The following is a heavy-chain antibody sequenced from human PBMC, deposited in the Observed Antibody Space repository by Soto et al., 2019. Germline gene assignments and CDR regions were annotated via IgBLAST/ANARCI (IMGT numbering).Heavy chain of an antibody. Sequence: PGESLKISCQASGYIFHNYWIGWVRQMPGKGLEWLGIIYPGDSNIRYNPSFQGQVTISADKSLSTTYLHWSSLKASDTAMYYCARQRYFAYWGQGTLVTVSS. CDR2: IYPGDSNI. V-gene: IGHV5-51*01. CDR1: GYIFHNYW. J-gene: IGHJ4*02. CDR3: ARQRYFAY.